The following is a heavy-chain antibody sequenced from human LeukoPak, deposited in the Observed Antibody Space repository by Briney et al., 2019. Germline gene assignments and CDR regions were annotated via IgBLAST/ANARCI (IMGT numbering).Heavy chain of an antibody. V-gene: IGHV1-69*06. CDR1: GGTFTIYA. Sequence: SVTVCFTASGGTFTIYAISWVRQAPGQGLEWMGGIIPIFGTANYAQKFQGRVTITADKSTSTAYMELSSLRSEDTAVYYCAREEYGMDVWGKGTTVTVSS. CDR3: AREEYGMDV. J-gene: IGHJ6*04. CDR2: IIPIFGTA.